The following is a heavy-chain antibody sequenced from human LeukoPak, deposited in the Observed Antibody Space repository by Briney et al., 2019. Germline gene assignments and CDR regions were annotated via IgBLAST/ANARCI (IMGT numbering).Heavy chain of an antibody. D-gene: IGHD1-26*01. CDR3: ARYDSYSASYS. Sequence: SETLSLTCTVSGGSISSGSYYWGWIREPAGKGLEWIGRIYASGSTNYKPSVESPVTISVDPSKNQFSLKLSSVTAADTAVYYCARYDSYSASYSWGQGTLVTVSS. CDR2: IYASGST. CDR1: GGSISSGSYY. J-gene: IGHJ4*02. V-gene: IGHV4-61*02.